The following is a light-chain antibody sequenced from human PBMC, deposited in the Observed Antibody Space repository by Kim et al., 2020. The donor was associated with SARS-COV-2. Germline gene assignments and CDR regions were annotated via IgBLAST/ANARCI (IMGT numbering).Light chain of an antibody. CDR1: ALPKQY. V-gene: IGLV3-25*03. Sequence: SYELTQPPSVSVSPGQTARITCSGDALPKQYAYWYQQKPGQAPVLVIYKDSERPSGIPERFSGSSSGTTVTLTISGVQAEDEADYYCQSADSSGTSPYV. CDR2: KDS. CDR3: QSADSSGTSPYV. J-gene: IGLJ1*01.